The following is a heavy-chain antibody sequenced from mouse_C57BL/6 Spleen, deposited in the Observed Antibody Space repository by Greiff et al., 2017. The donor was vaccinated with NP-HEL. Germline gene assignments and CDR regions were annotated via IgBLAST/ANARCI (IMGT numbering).Heavy chain of an antibody. D-gene: IGHD1-1*01. CDR3: ARTSTVVALPDY. V-gene: IGHV5-17*01. CDR2: ISSGSSTI. Sequence: DVMLVESGGGLVKPGGSLKLSCAASGFTFSDYGMHWVRQAPEKGLEWVAYISSGSSTIYYADTVKGRFTISRDNAKNTLFLQMTSLRSEDTAMYYCARTSTVVALPDYWGQGTTLTVSS. J-gene: IGHJ2*01. CDR1: GFTFSDYG.